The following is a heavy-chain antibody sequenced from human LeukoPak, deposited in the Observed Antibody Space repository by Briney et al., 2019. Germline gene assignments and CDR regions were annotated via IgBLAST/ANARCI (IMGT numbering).Heavy chain of an antibody. CDR1: GGSISSYY. D-gene: IGHD1-14*01. CDR3: ARRLRYGYLDY. J-gene: IGHJ4*02. CDR2: IYYSGST. V-gene: IGHV4-59*01. Sequence: SETLSLTRTVSGGSISSYYWSWIRQPPGKGLEWIGYIYYSGSTNYNPSLKSRVTISVDTSKNQFSLKLSSVTAADTAVYYCARRLRYGYLDYWGQGTLVTVSS.